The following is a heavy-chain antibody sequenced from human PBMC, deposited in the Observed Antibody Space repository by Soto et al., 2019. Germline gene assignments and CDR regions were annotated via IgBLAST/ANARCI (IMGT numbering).Heavy chain of an antibody. CDR3: ARRGYDGFDY. D-gene: IGHD5-12*01. J-gene: IGHJ4*02. V-gene: IGHV4-59*08. CDR2: IYYSGST. CDR1: GGSISSYY. Sequence: SQTLSLTCTVSGGSISSYYWSWIRQPPGKGLEWIGYIYYSGSTNYNPSLKSRVTISVDTSKNQFSLKLSSVTAADTAVYYCARRGYDGFDYWGQGNLVTVSS.